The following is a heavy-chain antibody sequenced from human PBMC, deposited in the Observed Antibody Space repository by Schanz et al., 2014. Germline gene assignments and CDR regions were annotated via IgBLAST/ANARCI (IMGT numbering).Heavy chain of an antibody. V-gene: IGHV3-11*04. CDR3: ARGAGGLDT. D-gene: IGHD3-16*01. Sequence: QVQLVESGGGLVKPGGSLRLSCAASGFIFNDYYMNWIRQAPGKGLEWLSYISRDGTTSYYADSVKGRFTISRDNTRNTLYLQMNSLSAEDTAVYYCARGAGGLDTWGQGTPVTVSS. J-gene: IGHJ5*02. CDR1: GFIFNDYY. CDR2: ISRDGTTS.